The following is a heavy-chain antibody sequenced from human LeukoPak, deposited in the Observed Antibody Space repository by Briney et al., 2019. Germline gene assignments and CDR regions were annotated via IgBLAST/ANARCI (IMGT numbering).Heavy chain of an antibody. CDR3: ARDPMPYLHLDV. J-gene: IGHJ6*02. D-gene: IGHD2-2*01. Sequence: GGSLRLSCAASEFSVKYNYMTWVRQAPGKGLEWVSLLYSAGSTNYADSVKGRFTISRDNSKNTLYLQMNSLRAEDTAVYYCARDPMPYLHLDVWGQGTTVTVSS. V-gene: IGHV3-66*01. CDR2: LYSAGST. CDR1: EFSVKYNY.